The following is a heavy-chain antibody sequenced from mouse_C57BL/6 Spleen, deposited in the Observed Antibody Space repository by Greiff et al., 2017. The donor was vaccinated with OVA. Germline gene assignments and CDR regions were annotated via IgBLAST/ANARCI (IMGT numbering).Heavy chain of an antibody. CDR1: GYTFTSYW. CDR2: IDPSDSET. J-gene: IGHJ4*01. D-gene: IGHD4-1*01. Sequence: VQLQQPGAELVRPGSSVKLSCKASGYTFTSYWMHWVKQRPIQGLEWIGNIDPSDSETHYNQKFKDKATLTVDKSSSTAYMQLSSLTSEDSAVYYCARGLTGKAMDYWGQGTSVTVSS. V-gene: IGHV1-52*01. CDR3: ARGLTGKAMDY.